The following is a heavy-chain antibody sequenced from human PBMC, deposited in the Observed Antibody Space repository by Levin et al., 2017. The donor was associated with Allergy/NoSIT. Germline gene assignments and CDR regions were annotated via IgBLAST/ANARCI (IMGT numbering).Heavy chain of an antibody. V-gene: IGHV3-30-3*01. CDR2: ISKDGSNR. J-gene: IGHJ4*02. CDR1: GITFSSYS. CDR3: VRDSAYGSRTPGVR. D-gene: IGHD3-10*01. Sequence: GGSLRLSCVASGITFSSYSMHWVRQAPGKGLEWVAGISKDGSNRYYTDSVMGRFTISRDNSMKTLFLQMDSLRPEDTALYHCVRDSAYGSRTPGVRWGQGVQVTVSS.